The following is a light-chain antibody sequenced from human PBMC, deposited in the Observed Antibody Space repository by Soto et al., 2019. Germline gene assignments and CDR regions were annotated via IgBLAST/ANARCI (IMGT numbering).Light chain of an antibody. Sequence: EIVLTQSPGTLSLSPGERATLSCRASQSVTSNYLAWYQQKPGQAPRLLIYGASGRATGVPVRFSGSGSGTDFTLTISGLEPEDFGVYYCQQYEGTFGQGTRLEIK. CDR1: QSVTSNY. CDR3: QQYEGT. V-gene: IGKV3-20*01. CDR2: GAS. J-gene: IGKJ5*01.